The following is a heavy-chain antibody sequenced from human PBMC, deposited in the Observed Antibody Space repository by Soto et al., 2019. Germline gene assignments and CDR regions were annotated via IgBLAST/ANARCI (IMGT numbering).Heavy chain of an antibody. D-gene: IGHD2-21*01. V-gene: IGHV4-34*01. CDR3: AGFCGGECYPSRSDY. CDR2: SNHRGST. J-gene: IGHJ4*02. Sequence: QVQLQQWGAGLLKPSETLSLTCAVYGGSFSGYYWSWIRQPPGKGLEWIGESNHRGSTNYNPSLKSRVTIAVDTSKHQCSLKLNSVNAADTAVYYCAGFCGGECYPSRSDYWGQGTLVTVSS. CDR1: GGSFSGYY.